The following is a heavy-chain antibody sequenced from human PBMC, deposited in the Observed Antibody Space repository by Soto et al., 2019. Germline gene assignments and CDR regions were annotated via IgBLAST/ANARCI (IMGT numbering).Heavy chain of an antibody. CDR2: INSDGRST. J-gene: IGHJ4*02. CDR3: VRTSLVVAAATREDY. V-gene: IGHV3-74*01. D-gene: IGHD2-15*01. CDR1: GFTFSSYW. Sequence: EVQLVESGGGLVQPGGSLRLSCAASGFTFSSYWMHWVRQAPGKGLVWVSRINSDGRSTIYAESVKGRFTISRDNAKHTLYLQMNSLRAEDTAVYYCVRTSLVVAAATREDYWGQGTLVTVSS.